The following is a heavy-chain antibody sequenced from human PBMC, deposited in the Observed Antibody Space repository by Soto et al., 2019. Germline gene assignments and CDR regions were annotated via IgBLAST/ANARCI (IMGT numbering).Heavy chain of an antibody. J-gene: IGHJ5*02. CDR3: ARMKNWFDP. V-gene: IGHV4-59*01. CDR2: IYYSGST. Sequence: QVQLQESGPGLVKPSETLSLTCTVSGGSISSYYWSWIRQPPGKGLEWIGYIYYSGSTNYNPSLKSRVTISVDTSKNQFSLKLSSVTAADTAVYYCARMKNWFDPWGQGTLVTVSS. CDR1: GGSISSYY.